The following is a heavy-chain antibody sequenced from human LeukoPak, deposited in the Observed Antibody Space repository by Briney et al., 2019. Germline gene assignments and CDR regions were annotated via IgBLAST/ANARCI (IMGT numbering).Heavy chain of an antibody. J-gene: IGHJ1*01. CDR2: TINKTDTYTT. Sequence: GGSLRLSCAASGLTFSDHNMDWVRQAPGMGLEWVGRTINKTDTYTTKYAASLEGRFSIWRDDSKNLVYLQMNSLKTEDTAVYYCASPDNSGWYGYFRYWGQGTLVTVSS. V-gene: IGHV3-72*01. D-gene: IGHD6-19*01. CDR1: GLTFSDHN. CDR3: ASPDNSGWYGYFRY.